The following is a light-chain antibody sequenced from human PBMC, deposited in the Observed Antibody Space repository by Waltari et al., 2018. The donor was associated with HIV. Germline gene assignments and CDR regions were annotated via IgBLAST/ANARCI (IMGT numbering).Light chain of an antibody. Sequence: QSALTQPPSASGSPGQSVTLSCTGTSSDVGGSNYVSWHHQHPGKAPKLMIYDVIKRPSGVPDRFSGSKSGNTASLTVSGLQPEDEADYYCSSHAGSKVVFGGGTRLTVL. CDR2: DVI. CDR1: SSDVGGSNY. CDR3: SSHAGSKVV. V-gene: IGLV2-8*01. J-gene: IGLJ2*01.